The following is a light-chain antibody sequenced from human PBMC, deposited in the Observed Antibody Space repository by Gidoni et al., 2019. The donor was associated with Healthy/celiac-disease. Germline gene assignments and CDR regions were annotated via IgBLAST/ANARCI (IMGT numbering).Light chain of an antibody. CDR2: AAS. V-gene: IGKV1-39*01. Sequence: IKMTHSPSSLSASVGDRVTITCRASQSISSYLNWYQQKPGKAPKLLIYAASSLQSGVPSRFSGSGSGTAFTLTISSLQPEDFATYYCQQSYSTPPYTFGQGTKLEIQ. CDR3: QQSYSTPPYT. J-gene: IGKJ2*01. CDR1: QSISSY.